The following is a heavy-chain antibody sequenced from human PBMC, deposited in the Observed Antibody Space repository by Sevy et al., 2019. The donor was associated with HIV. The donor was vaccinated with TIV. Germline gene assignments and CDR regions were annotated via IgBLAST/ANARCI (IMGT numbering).Heavy chain of an antibody. V-gene: IGHV7-4-1*02. CDR1: GYTFTSYA. Sequence: VKVSCKASGYTFTSYAMNWVRQAPGQGLEWMGWINTNTGNPTYAQGFTGRFLFSLDTSVSTAYLQISSLKAEDTAVYYCATLTMVQGVIPAGWGQGTLVTVSS. CDR2: INTNTGNP. CDR3: ATLTMVQGVIPAG. D-gene: IGHD3-10*01. J-gene: IGHJ4*02.